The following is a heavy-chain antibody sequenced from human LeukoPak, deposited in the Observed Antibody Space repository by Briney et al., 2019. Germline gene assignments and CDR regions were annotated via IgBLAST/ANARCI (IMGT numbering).Heavy chain of an antibody. V-gene: IGHV3-7*01. CDR2: IKHDESEK. Sequence: GGSLRLSCAASGFSFNSDWMDWVRQAPGKGLEWVANIKHDESEKNYLDSVKGRFTISRDNSKNTLYLQMNSLRAEDTAVYYCARDTDYDFWSGYYSAPGYWGQGTLVTVSS. J-gene: IGHJ4*02. CDR1: GFSFNSDW. D-gene: IGHD3-3*01. CDR3: ARDTDYDFWSGYYSAPGY.